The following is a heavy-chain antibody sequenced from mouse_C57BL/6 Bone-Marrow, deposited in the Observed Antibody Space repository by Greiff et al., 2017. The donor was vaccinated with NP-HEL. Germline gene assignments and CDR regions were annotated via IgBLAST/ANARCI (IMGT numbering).Heavy chain of an antibody. D-gene: IGHD2-4*01. V-gene: IGHV1-81*01. Sequence: QVTLKESGAELARPGASVKLSCKASGYTFTSYGISWVKQRTGQGLEWIGEIYPRSGNTYYNEKFKGKATLTADKSSSTAYMELRSLTSEDSAVYFCARWGLRRGYAMDYWGQGTSVTVSS. CDR3: ARWGLRRGYAMDY. J-gene: IGHJ4*01. CDR2: IYPRSGNT. CDR1: GYTFTSYG.